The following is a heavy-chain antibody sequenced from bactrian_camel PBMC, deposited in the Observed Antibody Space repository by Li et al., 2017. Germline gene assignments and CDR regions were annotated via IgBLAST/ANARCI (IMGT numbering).Heavy chain of an antibody. J-gene: IGHJ4*01. CDR3: AAVTFCRGSYCCRLDDLNKFNY. V-gene: IGHV3S53*01. D-gene: IGHD2*01. CDR2: IDNGGKL. CDR1: GYSYRTYS. Sequence: HVQLVESGGGSVEPGGSLRLSCTGSGYSYRTYSMAWFRQVPGKEREEEREAVAIIDNGGKLKYAESVKGRFTISQDSVDDSKNTVYLQMNSLKPEDTAMYYCAAVTFCRGSYCCRLDDLNKFNYWARGTQVTVS.